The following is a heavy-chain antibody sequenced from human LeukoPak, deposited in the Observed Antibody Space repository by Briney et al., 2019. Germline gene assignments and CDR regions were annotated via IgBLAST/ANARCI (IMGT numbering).Heavy chain of an antibody. V-gene: IGHV1-24*01. CDR1: GYTLTELS. CDR3: ARGVFGGGDSDEYFQH. D-gene: IGHD2-21*02. Sequence: ASVKVSCKVSGYTLTELSMHWVRQAPGKGLEWMGGFDPEDGETIYAQKFQGRVTMTEDTSTDTAYMELSSLRSDDTAVYYCARGVFGGGDSDEYFQHWGQGTLVTVSS. J-gene: IGHJ1*01. CDR2: FDPEDGET.